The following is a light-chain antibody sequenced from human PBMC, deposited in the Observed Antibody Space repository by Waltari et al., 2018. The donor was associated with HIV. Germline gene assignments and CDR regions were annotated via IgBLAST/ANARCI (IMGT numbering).Light chain of an antibody. V-gene: IGLV2-14*03. Sequence: QSALSHPASLSASPGQSVALSCSGSPRAIGRYTFVSWYQQHPDRAPTLILFDVNNRPSGISDRFSGSKSGTTASLTISTVRTDDEADYYCASYTVNSTGVFGTGTKLSVL. J-gene: IGLJ1*01. CDR1: PRAIGRYTF. CDR3: ASYTVNSTGV. CDR2: DVN.